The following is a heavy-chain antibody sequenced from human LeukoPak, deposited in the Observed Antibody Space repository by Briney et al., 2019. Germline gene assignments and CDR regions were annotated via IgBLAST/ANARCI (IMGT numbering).Heavy chain of an antibody. CDR1: GGTSSSYA. Sequence: SVKVSCKASGGTSSSYAISWVRQAPGQGLEWMGGIIPIFGTANYAQKFQGRVTITADESTSTAYMELSSLRSEDTAVYYCARDIRQSGGYYYGMDVWGQGTTVTVSS. V-gene: IGHV1-69*13. J-gene: IGHJ6*02. CDR3: ARDIRQSGGYYYGMDV. D-gene: IGHD1-14*01. CDR2: IIPIFGTA.